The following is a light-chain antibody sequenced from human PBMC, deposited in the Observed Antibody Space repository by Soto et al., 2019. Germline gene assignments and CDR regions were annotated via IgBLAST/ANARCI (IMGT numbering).Light chain of an antibody. J-gene: IGLJ3*02. CDR2: EVS. V-gene: IGLV2-23*02. Sequence: QSALTQPASVSGSPGQSITIFCTGTSSDVGSYNLVSWYQQHPGKAPKLMIYEVSKRPSGVSNRFSGSKSGNTASLTISGLQAEDEADYYCCSYAGSSTVVFGAGT. CDR3: CSYAGSSTVV. CDR1: SSDVGSYNL.